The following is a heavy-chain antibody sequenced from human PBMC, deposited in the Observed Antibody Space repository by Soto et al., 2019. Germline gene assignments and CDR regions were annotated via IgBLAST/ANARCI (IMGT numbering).Heavy chain of an antibody. J-gene: IGHJ4*02. Sequence: GGSLRLSCAASGFTVSRNYMSWVRQAPGKGLEWVSVIYSGGSTYYADSVKGRLTISRHNSKNTPYIQMNSLRAEDTAVYYCAIVHLGTGSFAYWGQGTLVTVSS. CDR1: GFTVSRNY. V-gene: IGHV3-53*04. CDR3: AIVHLGTGSFAY. D-gene: IGHD7-27*01. CDR2: IYSGGST.